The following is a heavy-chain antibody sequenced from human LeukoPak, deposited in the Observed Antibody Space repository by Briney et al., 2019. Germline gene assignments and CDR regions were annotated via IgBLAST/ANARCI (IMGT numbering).Heavy chain of an antibody. CDR3: VFDSSSYLSRSLPPYFDY. J-gene: IGHJ4*02. D-gene: IGHD3-22*01. Sequence: GASVKVSCKASGGTFSSYAISWVRQAPGQGLEWMGGIIPIFGTANYAQKFQGRVTITTDESTSTAYMELSSLRSEDTAVYCCVFDSSSYLSRSLPPYFDYWGQGTLVTVSS. CDR1: GGTFSSYA. V-gene: IGHV1-69*05. CDR2: IIPIFGTA.